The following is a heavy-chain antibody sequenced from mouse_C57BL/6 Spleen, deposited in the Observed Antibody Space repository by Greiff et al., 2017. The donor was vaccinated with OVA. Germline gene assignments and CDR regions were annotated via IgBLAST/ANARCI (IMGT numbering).Heavy chain of an antibody. Sequence: VQLQQSGPGLVKPSQSLSLTCSVTGYSIPSGYYWNWIRQFPGNKLEWMGYISYDGSNNYNPSLKNRISITRDTSKNQFFLKLNSVTTEDTATYYCARPYDYDGGYAMDYWGQGTSVTVSS. D-gene: IGHD2-4*01. CDR3: ARPYDYDGGYAMDY. CDR2: ISYDGSN. V-gene: IGHV3-6*01. J-gene: IGHJ4*01. CDR1: GYSIPSGYY.